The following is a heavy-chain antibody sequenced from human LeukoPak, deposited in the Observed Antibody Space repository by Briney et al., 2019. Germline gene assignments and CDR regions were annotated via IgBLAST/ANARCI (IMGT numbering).Heavy chain of an antibody. J-gene: IGHJ4*02. V-gene: IGHV3-30-3*01. D-gene: IGHD1-7*01. Sequence: GSLRLSCAASGFTFSSYAMHWVRQAPGKGLEWVAVISYDGSNKYYADSVKGRFTISRDNSKNTLYLQMNSLRAEDTAVYYCAREVNNWNYALLDYWGQGTLVTVSS. CDR2: ISYDGSNK. CDR1: GFTFSSYA. CDR3: AREVNNWNYALLDY.